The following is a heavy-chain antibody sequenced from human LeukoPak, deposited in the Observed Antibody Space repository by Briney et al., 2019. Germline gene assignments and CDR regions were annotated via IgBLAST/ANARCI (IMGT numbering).Heavy chain of an antibody. J-gene: IGHJ6*03. Sequence: SETLSLTCTVSGGSISSSSYYWGWIRQPPGKGLEWIGSIYYSGSTYYNPSLKSRVTISVDTSKNQFSLKLSSVTAADTAVYYCARVVRGVIMNYYYMDVWGKGTTVTISS. CDR2: IYYSGST. D-gene: IGHD3-10*01. CDR3: ARVVRGVIMNYYYMDV. V-gene: IGHV4-39*07. CDR1: GGSISSSSYY.